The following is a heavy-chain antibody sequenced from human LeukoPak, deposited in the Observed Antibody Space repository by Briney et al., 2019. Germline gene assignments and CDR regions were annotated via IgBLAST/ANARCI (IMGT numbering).Heavy chain of an antibody. CDR3: AKSREEIRGLDAFDI. J-gene: IGHJ3*02. CDR2: INHSGST. CDR1: GGSFSGYY. V-gene: IGHV4-34*01. Sequence: SETLSLTCAVHGGSFSGYYWSWIRQPPATALEWIGEINHSGSTNYNPSLKSRVTISVDTSKNQFSLKLSSLTAADTAVYYCAKSREEIRGLDAFDIWGQGTMVTVSS. D-gene: IGHD5-24*01.